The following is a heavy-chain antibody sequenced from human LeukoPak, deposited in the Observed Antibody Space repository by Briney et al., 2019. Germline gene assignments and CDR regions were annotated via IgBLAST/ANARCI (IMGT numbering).Heavy chain of an antibody. D-gene: IGHD4-17*01. J-gene: IGHJ4*02. CDR1: GFTFSTYT. CDR2: IISSSSFI. CDR3: ARSDTVATYDY. Sequence: GGSLRLSCAASGFTFSTYTMNWVRQAPGQGLEWVSSIISSSSFIYYADSVKGRFTISRDNAKNSLYLQMNSLRAEDTAVYYCARSDTVATYDYWGQGTLVTVSS. V-gene: IGHV3-21*01.